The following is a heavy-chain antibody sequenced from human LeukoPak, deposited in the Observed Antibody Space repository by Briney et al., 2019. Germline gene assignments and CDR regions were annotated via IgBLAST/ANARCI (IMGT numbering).Heavy chain of an antibody. J-gene: IGHJ3*02. CDR3: ARERLERLLRAFDI. Sequence: SETLSLTCTVSGYSIRNGYNWGWIRLSPGKGLEWLGSIYQSGSTYDNPSLKSRVTISVDTSKNQFSLKLSSVTAADTAVYYCARERLERLLRAFDIWGQGTMVTVSS. CDR2: IYQSGST. CDR1: GYSIRNGYN. V-gene: IGHV4-38-2*02. D-gene: IGHD1-1*01.